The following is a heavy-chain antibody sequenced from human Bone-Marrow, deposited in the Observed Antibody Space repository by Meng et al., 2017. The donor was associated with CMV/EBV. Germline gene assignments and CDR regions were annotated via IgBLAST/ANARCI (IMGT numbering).Heavy chain of an antibody. Sequence: SVKVSCKASGGTFSSYTISWVRQAPGQGLEWMGGIIPILGIANYAQKFQGRVTITADKSTSTAYMELSSLRSEDTAVYYCARSYPGGNYYYYGMDVWGQGSTVAVAS. V-gene: IGHV1-69*10. CDR2: IIPILGIA. CDR3: ARSYPGGNYYYYGMDV. J-gene: IGHJ6*02. CDR1: GGTFSSYT. D-gene: IGHD2-2*02.